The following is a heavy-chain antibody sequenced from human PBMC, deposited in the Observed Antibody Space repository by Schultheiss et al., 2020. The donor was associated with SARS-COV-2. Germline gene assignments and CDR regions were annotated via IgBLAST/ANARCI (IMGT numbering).Heavy chain of an antibody. Sequence: GESLKISCAASGFTFTSYAMHWVRQAPGKGLEWVAVISYDGSNKYYADSVKGRFTISRDNSKNTLYLQMNSLRAEDTAVYYCARDRIDYGGNLPPGYWGQGTLVTVSS. J-gene: IGHJ4*02. CDR1: GFTFTSYA. CDR2: ISYDGSNK. V-gene: IGHV3-30*03. D-gene: IGHD4-23*01. CDR3: ARDRIDYGGNLPPGY.